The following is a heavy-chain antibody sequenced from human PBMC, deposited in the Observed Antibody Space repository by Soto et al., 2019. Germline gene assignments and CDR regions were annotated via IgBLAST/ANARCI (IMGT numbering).Heavy chain of an antibody. CDR1: GGTFSSYA. J-gene: IGHJ6*02. Sequence: ASVKVSCKASGGTFSSYAISWVRQAPGQGLEWMGWMNPNSGNTGYAQKFQGRVTMTRNTSISTAYMELSSLRSEDTAVYYCARGRSGYYYYYGMDVWGQGTTVTVSS. CDR2: MNPNSGNT. V-gene: IGHV1-8*02. D-gene: IGHD3-3*01. CDR3: ARGRSGYYYYYGMDV.